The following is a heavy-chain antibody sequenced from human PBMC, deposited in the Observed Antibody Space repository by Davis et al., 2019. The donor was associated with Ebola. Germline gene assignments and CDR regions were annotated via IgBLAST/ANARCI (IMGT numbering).Heavy chain of an antibody. D-gene: IGHD6-19*01. CDR1: GFTLSTYA. CDR2: ISYDGSDE. V-gene: IGHV3-30-3*01. J-gene: IGHJ4*02. Sequence: GGSLRLSCAASGFTLSTYAMHWVRQAPGKGLEWVAVISYDGSDEYYADSVKGQFTISRDNSKNTLYLQTDSLRAEDTAVYYCARNPLARFMGGVSSGWSLVAWGQGALVTVSS. CDR3: ARNPLARFMGGVSSGWSLVA.